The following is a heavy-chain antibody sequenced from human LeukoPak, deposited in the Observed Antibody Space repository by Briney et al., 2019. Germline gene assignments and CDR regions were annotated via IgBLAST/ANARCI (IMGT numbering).Heavy chain of an antibody. CDR3: ARDRDYGGGYVSDY. CDR1: GFTFSSYE. V-gene: IGHV3-48*03. CDR2: ISSSGSTI. J-gene: IGHJ4*02. D-gene: IGHD5-12*01. Sequence: GGSLRLSCAASGFTFSSYEMNWVRQAPGKGLEWVSCISSSGSTIYYADSVKGRFTISRDNAKNSLYLQMNSLRAEDTAVYYCARDRDYGGGYVSDYWGQGTLDTVSS.